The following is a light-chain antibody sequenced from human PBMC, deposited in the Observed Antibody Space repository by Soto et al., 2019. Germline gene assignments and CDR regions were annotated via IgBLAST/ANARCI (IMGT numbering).Light chain of an antibody. CDR2: AAS. CDR3: QQSYSSPPT. V-gene: IGKV1-39*01. CDR1: QSISNH. Sequence: IHMTQSPSSLSSSLGDRGIITCLASQSISNHLNWYQQKPGKAPKLLIFAASSLQSGVPSRFSGSRSGPDFTLTISSLQPEDFATYYCQQSYSSPPTFGQGTKVDIK. J-gene: IGKJ1*01.